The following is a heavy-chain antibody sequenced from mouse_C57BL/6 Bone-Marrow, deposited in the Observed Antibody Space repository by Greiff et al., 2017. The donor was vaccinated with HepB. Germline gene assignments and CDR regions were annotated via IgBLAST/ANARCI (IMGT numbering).Heavy chain of an antibody. D-gene: IGHD1-1*01. CDR1: GYTFTDYH. CDR2: INPYNGGT. Sequence: EVQLQQSGPVLVKPGASVKMSCKASGYTFTDYHMNWVKQSHGKSLEWIGVINPYNGGTSYNQKFKGKATLTVDKSSSTAYMELNSLTSEDSAVYYCARDPYYYGSSDYAMDYWGQGTSVTVSS. CDR3: ARDPYYYGSSDYAMDY. J-gene: IGHJ4*01. V-gene: IGHV1-19*01.